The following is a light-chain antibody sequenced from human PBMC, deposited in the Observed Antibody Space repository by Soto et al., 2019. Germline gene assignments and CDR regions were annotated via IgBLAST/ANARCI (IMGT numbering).Light chain of an antibody. Sequence: VVLTQSPGTLSLSPGERATLSCRASQTLSRSYLAWYQQKPGQAPRLLIFRASSRATGIPDRFSGSGSGTYFTLTISRLAPEDFGVYDCQQDDSSPDKYTFGQGTKLEIK. CDR1: QTLSRSY. CDR2: RAS. V-gene: IGKV3-20*01. J-gene: IGKJ2*01. CDR3: QQDDSSPDKYT.